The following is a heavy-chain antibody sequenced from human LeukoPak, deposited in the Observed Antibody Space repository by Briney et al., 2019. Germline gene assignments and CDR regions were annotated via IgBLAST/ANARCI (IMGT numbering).Heavy chain of an antibody. CDR3: AKGDSGLLWFGESALIDY. CDR2: ISYDGSNK. J-gene: IGHJ4*02. D-gene: IGHD3-10*01. CDR1: GFIFSSYG. Sequence: PGGSLRLSCAASGFIFSSYGMHWVRQAPGKGLEGVAVISYDGSNKYYADSVKGRFTISRDNSKNTLYLQMNSRRAEDTAVYYCAKGDSGLLWFGESALIDYWGQGTLVTVSS. V-gene: IGHV3-30*18.